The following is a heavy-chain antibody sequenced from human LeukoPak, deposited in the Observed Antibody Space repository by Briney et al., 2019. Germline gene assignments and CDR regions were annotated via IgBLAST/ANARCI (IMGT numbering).Heavy chain of an antibody. CDR1: GGSISSYY. Sequence: SETLSLTCTVSGGSISSYYWSWIRQPAGKGLEWIGRIYTSGSTNYNPSLKSRVTMSVDTSKNQFSLKLSSVTAADTAVYYCAKGQTKTHGDRQNHLDFWGQGTLVTVSS. CDR2: IYTSGST. J-gene: IGHJ4*02. D-gene: IGHD4-17*01. CDR3: AKGQTKTHGDRQNHLDF. V-gene: IGHV4-4*07.